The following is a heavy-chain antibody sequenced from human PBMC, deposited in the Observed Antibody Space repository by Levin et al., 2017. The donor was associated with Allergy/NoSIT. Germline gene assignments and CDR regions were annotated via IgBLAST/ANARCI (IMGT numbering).Heavy chain of an antibody. CDR2: ISWDGGST. CDR1: GFTFDDYT. CDR3: ARVGGLPGYCSSTSCYRGAFDI. D-gene: IGHD2-2*02. J-gene: IGHJ3*02. V-gene: IGHV3-43*01. Sequence: PGGSLRLSCAASGFTFDDYTMHWVRQAPGKGLEWVSLISWDGGSTYYADSVKGRFTISRDNSKNSLYLQMNSLRAEDTAVYYCARVGGLPGYCSSTSCYRGAFDIWGQGTMVTVSS.